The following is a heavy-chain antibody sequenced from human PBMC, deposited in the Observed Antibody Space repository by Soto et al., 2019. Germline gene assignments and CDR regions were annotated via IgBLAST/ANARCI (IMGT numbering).Heavy chain of an antibody. V-gene: IGHV3-30*03. J-gene: IGHJ6*02. CDR3: TRDGYNSGWHYYYYYYGMDV. CDR1: GFTFSSYG. CDR2: ISYDGSNK. D-gene: IGHD5-12*01. Sequence: GGSLRLSCAASGFTFSSYGMHWVRQAPGKGLEWVAVISYDGSNKYYADSVKGRFTISRDNSKNTLYLQMNSLRAEDTAVSYCTRDGYNSGWHYYYYYYGMDVWGQGTTVTVSS.